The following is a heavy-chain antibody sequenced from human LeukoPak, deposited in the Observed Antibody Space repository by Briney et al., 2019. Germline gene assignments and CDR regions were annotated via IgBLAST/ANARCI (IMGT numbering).Heavy chain of an antibody. Sequence: ASVKVSCKASGYTFTSYGISWVRQAPGQGLEWMGWISAYNGNTNYAQKLQGRVTMTTDTSTSTAYMELRSLRSDDTAVYYCARGPPPGSYYSPLGYWGQGTLVTVSS. D-gene: IGHD3-10*01. CDR3: ARGPPPGSYYSPLGY. V-gene: IGHV1-18*01. CDR2: ISAYNGNT. CDR1: GYTFTSYG. J-gene: IGHJ4*02.